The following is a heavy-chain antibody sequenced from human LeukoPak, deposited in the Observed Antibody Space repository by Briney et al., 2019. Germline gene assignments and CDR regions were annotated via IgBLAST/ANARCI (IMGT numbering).Heavy chain of an antibody. CDR2: ISAYNGNT. D-gene: IGHD3-22*01. CDR1: GYTFTSYG. Sequence: ASVKVSCKASGYTFTSYGISWVRQAPGQGLEGMGWISAYNGNTNYAQKLQGSVTMTTATSTSTAYMDLRSLRSDDTAVYSCARGAHYYDSSGYYWFDYWGQGTLVTVSS. J-gene: IGHJ4*02. V-gene: IGHV1-18*01. CDR3: ARGAHYYDSSGYYWFDY.